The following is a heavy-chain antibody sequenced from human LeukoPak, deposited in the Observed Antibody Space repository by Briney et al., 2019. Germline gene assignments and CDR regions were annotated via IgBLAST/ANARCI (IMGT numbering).Heavy chain of an antibody. CDR3: AKDGGNLVMVVAALHY. V-gene: IGHV3-23*01. Sequence: PGGSLRLSCAASGFSFSSYAMSWVRQAPGKGLEWVSSISGSGDNTNYADSVKGRFTISRDNSQKMVSLQMNSLRAEDTAIYYCAKDGGNLVMVVAALHYWGQGTMVTDSS. D-gene: IGHD2-15*01. J-gene: IGHJ4*02. CDR2: ISGSGDNT. CDR1: GFSFSSYA.